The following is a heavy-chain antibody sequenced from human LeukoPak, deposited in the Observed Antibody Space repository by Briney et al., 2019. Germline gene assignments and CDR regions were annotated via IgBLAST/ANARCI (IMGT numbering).Heavy chain of an antibody. J-gene: IGHJ4*02. V-gene: IGHV3-23*01. Sequence: GGSLRLSCAASGFTFSSYAMSCVRQAPGEGREWGAAISGSGGSTYYADSVKGRFTISIDNSKNTLYLQMNSLRAEDTAVYYCAKDRRALYYDFWSGQADWGQGTLVTVSS. CDR1: GFTFSSYA. CDR2: ISGSGGST. CDR3: AKDRRALYYDFWSGQAD. D-gene: IGHD3-3*01.